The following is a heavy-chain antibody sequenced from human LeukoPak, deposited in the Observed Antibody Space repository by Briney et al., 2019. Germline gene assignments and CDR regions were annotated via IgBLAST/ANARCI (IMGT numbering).Heavy chain of an antibody. J-gene: IGHJ4*02. CDR3: AKDPSSSWYGGFDY. V-gene: IGHV3-30-3*01. D-gene: IGHD6-13*01. CDR2: ISYDGSNK. CDR1: GFTFSSYA. Sequence: GRSLRLSCAASGFTFSSYAMHWVRQAPGKGLEWVAVISYDGSNKYYADSVKGRFTISRDNSKNTLYLQMNSLRAEDTAVYYCAKDPSSSWYGGFDYWGQGTLVTVSS.